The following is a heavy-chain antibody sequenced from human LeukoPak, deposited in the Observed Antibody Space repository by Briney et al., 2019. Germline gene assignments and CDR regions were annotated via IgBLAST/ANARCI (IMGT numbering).Heavy chain of an antibody. D-gene: IGHD5-12*01. J-gene: IGHJ4*02. V-gene: IGHV3-7*03. CDR2: IKQDGSEK. Sequence: GGSPRLSCAASGFTFSSYWMSWVRQARGKGLEGVANIKQDGSEKYYVDSVKGRFTISRDNAKNSLYLQMNSLRAEDTAVYYCARARTRGYSSYGEGYWGQGTLVTVSS. CDR1: GFTFSSYW. CDR3: ARARTRGYSSYGEGY.